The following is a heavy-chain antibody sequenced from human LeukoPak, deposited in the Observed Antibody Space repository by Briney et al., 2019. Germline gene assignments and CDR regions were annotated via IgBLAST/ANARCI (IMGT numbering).Heavy chain of an antibody. V-gene: IGHV4-59*08. D-gene: IGHD1-26*01. CDR3: ARQSYGGAYYFFGY. J-gene: IGHJ4*02. CDR1: SGSISGYY. CDR2: ISYSGST. Sequence: PSETLSLTCTVSSGSISGYYWTWIRQPPGKGLEWIGNISYSGSTNYNPSLKSRVTISLDTSKKQFSLKLTSVTAADTAVYYCARQSYGGAYYFFGYWGQGTLVAVSS.